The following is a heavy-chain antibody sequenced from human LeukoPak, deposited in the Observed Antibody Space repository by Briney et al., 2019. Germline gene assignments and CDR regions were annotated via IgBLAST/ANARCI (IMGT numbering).Heavy chain of an antibody. D-gene: IGHD6-19*01. J-gene: IGHJ5*02. CDR2: IYTSGST. V-gene: IGHV4-61*02. CDR1: GGSISSGSYY. CDR3: ARAETTYSSGARYNWFDP. Sequence: SETLSLTCTVSGGSISSGSYYWSWIRQPAGKGLEWIGRIYTSGSTNYNPSLKSRVTISVDTSKNQFSLKLSSVTAADTAVYYCARAETTYSSGARYNWFDPWGQGTLVTVSS.